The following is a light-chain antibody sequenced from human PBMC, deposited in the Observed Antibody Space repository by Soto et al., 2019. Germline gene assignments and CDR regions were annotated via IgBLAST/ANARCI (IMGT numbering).Light chain of an antibody. J-gene: IGKJ3*01. CDR2: KAS. Sequence: DIQMTQSPSTLSASVGDRVTITCRASQSIKNWLAWYQQKPGEPPKLLIYKASTLESGVTSRFSGSGSGTYFTLTISCLQPDDVATYYCQQYNSYSQFTFGAGTKVDIK. CDR1: QSIKNW. CDR3: QQYNSYSQFT. V-gene: IGKV1-5*03.